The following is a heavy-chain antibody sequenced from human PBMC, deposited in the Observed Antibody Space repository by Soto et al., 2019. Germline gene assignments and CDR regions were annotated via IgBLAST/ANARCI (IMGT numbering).Heavy chain of an antibody. CDR2: IYYSGST. V-gene: IGHV4-39*01. CDR1: GGSISSSSYY. J-gene: IGHJ4*02. CDR3: ASFITIFGVVITGFFDY. Sequence: SETLSLTCTVSGGSISSSSYYWGWIRQPPGKGLEWIGSIYYSGSTYYNPSLKSRVTISVDTSKNQFSLKLSSVTAADTAVYYCASFITIFGVVITGFFDYWGQGTLVTVSS. D-gene: IGHD3-3*01.